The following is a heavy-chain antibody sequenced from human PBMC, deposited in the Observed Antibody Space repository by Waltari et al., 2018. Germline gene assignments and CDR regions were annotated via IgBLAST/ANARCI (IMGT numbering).Heavy chain of an antibody. CDR2: ISFDGSNK. CDR3: ARDTVDSGYVGFYFDY. D-gene: IGHD5-12*01. V-gene: IGHV3-30-3*01. CDR1: AFPLSSSG. J-gene: IGHJ4*02. Sequence: QVPLVQSGGRVVQPGRSLRLPCAASAFPLSSSGVHWGRQAPGKGLGWVSVISFDGSNKNYADSVKGRFTISRDNSKNTLYLQMNSLGAEDTAVYYCARDTVDSGYVGFYFDYWGQGTLVTVSS.